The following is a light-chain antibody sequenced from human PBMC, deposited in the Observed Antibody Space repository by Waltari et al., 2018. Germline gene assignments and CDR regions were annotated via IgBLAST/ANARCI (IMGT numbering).Light chain of an antibody. CDR3: LVSYSGAEEI. J-gene: IGLJ2*01. CDR1: TGADTRGHY. CDR2: TTS. V-gene: IGLV7-46*01. Sequence: QAVVTQEPSLTVSPGGTVTPTCDSSTGADTRGHYPYWFQQQPGQAPRTLIYTTSNKHSCTPARFSGSLLGGKAALTLSGAQPEDEAEYYCLVSYSGAEEIFGGGTKLTAL.